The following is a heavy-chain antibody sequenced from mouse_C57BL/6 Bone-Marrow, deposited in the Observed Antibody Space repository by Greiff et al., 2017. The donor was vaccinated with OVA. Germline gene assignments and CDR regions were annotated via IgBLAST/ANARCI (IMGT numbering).Heavy chain of an antibody. Sequence: QVQLQQPGAELVKPGASVKLSCKASGYTFTSYWMHWVKQRPGQGLEWIGMIHPNSGSTNYNEKFKSKATLTVDKSSSTAYMQLSSLTSEDSAVYYCAREMGLGYFDDWGQGTTLTVSS. CDR3: AREMGLGYFDD. J-gene: IGHJ2*01. D-gene: IGHD3-3*01. CDR2: IHPNSGST. V-gene: IGHV1-64*01. CDR1: GYTFTSYW.